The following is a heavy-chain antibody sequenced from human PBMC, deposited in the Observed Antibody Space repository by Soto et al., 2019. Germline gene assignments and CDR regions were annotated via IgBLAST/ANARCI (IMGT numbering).Heavy chain of an antibody. V-gene: IGHV3-21*01. CDR3: ARADTYYDFWSGYYKEFEFDY. CDR1: GFTFSSYS. Sequence: GGSLRLSCAASGFTFSSYSMNWVRQAPGKGLEWVSSIRSSSSYIYYADSVKGRFTISRDNAKNSLYLQMNSLRAEDTAVYYCARADTYYDFWSGYYKEFEFDYWGQGTLVTVSS. J-gene: IGHJ4*02. D-gene: IGHD3-3*01. CDR2: IRSSSSYI.